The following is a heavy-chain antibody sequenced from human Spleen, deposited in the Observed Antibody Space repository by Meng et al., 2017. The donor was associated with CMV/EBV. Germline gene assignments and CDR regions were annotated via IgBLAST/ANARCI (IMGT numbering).Heavy chain of an antibody. J-gene: IGHJ6*02. CDR1: GFTFSSYA. CDR3: ARDKGTRATYYYYGMDV. D-gene: IGHD3-10*01. CDR2: IGSSGSPI. V-gene: IGHV3-48*03. Sequence: GESLKISCAASGFTFSSYALNWVRQAPGKGLEWVSYIGSSGSPIYYVDSVKGRFTISRDNAKDSLYLQMNSLRAEDTSVYYCARDKGTRATYYYYGMDVWGQGTTVTVSS.